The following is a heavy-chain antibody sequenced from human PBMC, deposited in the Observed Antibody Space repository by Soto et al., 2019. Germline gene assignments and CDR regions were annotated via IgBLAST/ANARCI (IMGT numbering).Heavy chain of an antibody. V-gene: IGHV4-59*01. CDR2: IYNSGST. J-gene: IGHJ4*02. CDR1: GGSISSYY. Sequence: KTSETLSLTCTVSGGSISSYYWSWIRQPPGKGLEWIGYIYNSGSTNYNPSLKSRVTISVDTSKNQFSLKLSSVTAADTAVYYCARDSYSSGWYHDYWGQGTLVTVSS. D-gene: IGHD6-19*01. CDR3: ARDSYSSGWYHDY.